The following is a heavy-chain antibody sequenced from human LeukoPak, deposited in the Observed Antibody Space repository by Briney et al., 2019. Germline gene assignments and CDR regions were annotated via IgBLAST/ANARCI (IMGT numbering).Heavy chain of an antibody. D-gene: IGHD6-6*01. V-gene: IGHV1-18*01. Sequence: ASVKVSCKASGYTFTSYGISWVRQAPGQGLEWMGWISAYNGNTNYAQKLQGRVTMTTDTSTSTAYMELRSLRSDDTAVYYCARTASSSPPRVYYYYMDVWGKGTTVTISS. CDR3: ARTASSSPPRVYYYYMDV. J-gene: IGHJ6*03. CDR1: GYTFTSYG. CDR2: ISAYNGNT.